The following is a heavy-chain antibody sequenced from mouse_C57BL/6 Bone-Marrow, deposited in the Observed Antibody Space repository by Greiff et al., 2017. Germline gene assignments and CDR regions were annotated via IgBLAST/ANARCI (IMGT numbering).Heavy chain of an antibody. CDR1: GERVTSEG. Sequence: VQLKESGEELAKPGGAGKRGGKEEGERVTSEGMKRVKQKPGQGLDWIGYINPSSGYTKYNQKFKDKSTLTADKSSSTAYMQLSSLTYEDSAVYYCASRVAYWGQGTLVTVSA. CDR3: ASRVAY. D-gene: IGHD3-3*01. V-gene: IGHV1-7*01. J-gene: IGHJ3*01. CDR2: INPSSGYT.